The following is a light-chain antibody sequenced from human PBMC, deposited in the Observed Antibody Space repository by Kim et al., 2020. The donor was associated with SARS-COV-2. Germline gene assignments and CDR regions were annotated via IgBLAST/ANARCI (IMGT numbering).Light chain of an antibody. J-gene: IGKJ4*01. CDR3: QHYVSSPFT. V-gene: IGKV3-20*01. CDR2: GAS. CDR1: QSVSNNY. Sequence: EIVLTQSPGPLSLSPGERATLSCRASQSVSNNYLAWYQQKPGQTPRLLIYGASSRATGVPDRFSGSGSGTDFTLTISRLEPEDFAVYYCQHYVSSPFTFGGGTKVDIK.